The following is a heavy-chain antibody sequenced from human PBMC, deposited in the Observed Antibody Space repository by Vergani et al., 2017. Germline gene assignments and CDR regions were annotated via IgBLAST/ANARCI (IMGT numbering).Heavy chain of an antibody. Sequence: EVQLVESGGGIVKPGGSLRLSCVASGFSFRNAWMNWVRRTPGKGLEWVGRIKSTFDRGTTDYAAAVKGRFTISRDDSKNTLFLQMNGLKTEDIGVYYCTTDHQYGGDGSCYWLRDHHYYGMDVWGQGTTVTVSS. CDR3: TTDHQYGGDGSCYWLRDHHYYGMDV. CDR2: IKSTFDRGTT. J-gene: IGHJ6*02. V-gene: IGHV3-15*07. D-gene: IGHD2-21*01. CDR1: GFSFRNAW.